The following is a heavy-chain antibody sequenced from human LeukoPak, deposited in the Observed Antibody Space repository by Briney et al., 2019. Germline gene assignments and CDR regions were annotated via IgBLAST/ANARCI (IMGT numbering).Heavy chain of an antibody. J-gene: IGHJ4*02. CDR1: GFTFSSYG. Sequence: PGGSLRLSCAASGFTFSSYGMHWVRQAPGKGLEWVAVISYDGSNKYYADSVKGRFTISRDNSKNTLYLQMNSLRAEDTAVYYCARGGGPLVGAIHWSQGTLVTVSP. V-gene: IGHV3-30*03. D-gene: IGHD1-26*01. CDR2: ISYDGSNK. CDR3: ARGGGPLVGAIH.